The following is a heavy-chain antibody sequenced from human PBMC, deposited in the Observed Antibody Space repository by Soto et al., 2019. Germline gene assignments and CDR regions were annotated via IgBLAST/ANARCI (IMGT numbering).Heavy chain of an antibody. Sequence: EVQLVESGGGLVKPGGSLRLSCAASGFTFSSYSMNWVRQAPGMGLEWVSSISSSSSYIYYADSVKGRFTISRDNAKNSLYLQMNSLRAEDTAVYYCASHNLRGSSWYSYYYYGMDVWGQGTTVTVSS. CDR1: GFTFSSYS. J-gene: IGHJ6*02. V-gene: IGHV3-21*01. D-gene: IGHD6-13*01. CDR2: ISSSSSYI. CDR3: ASHNLRGSSWYSYYYYGMDV.